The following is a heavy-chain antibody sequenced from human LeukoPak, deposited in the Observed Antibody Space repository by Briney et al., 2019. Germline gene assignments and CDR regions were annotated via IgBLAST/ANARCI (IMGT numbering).Heavy chain of an antibody. D-gene: IGHD5-24*01. CDR2: IIPMFGTT. Sequence: ASVKVSCKASGGTFSSYSVSWVRQAPGQGPEWMGTIIPMFGTTKYPQKFQDGVTMTTDESTTTVYMELSGLRSEDTAVYYCARPMSGRWLEPPFDFWGQGTLVTVSS. CDR1: GGTFSSYS. J-gene: IGHJ4*02. V-gene: IGHV1-69*05. CDR3: ARPMSGRWLEPPFDF.